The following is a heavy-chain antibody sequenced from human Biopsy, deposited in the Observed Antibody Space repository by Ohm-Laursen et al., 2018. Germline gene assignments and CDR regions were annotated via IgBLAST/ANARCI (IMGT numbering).Heavy chain of an antibody. Sequence: AASVKVSCKASSYTFTDYNIHWMRQAPGQGLEWMGWVNPNSGDTNSAEKFRGRVTLTRDTSISAVYIELRRLKSDDAAVYFCARDRMTDVFGGPTRSDVLDSWGQGTPVTVSS. CDR3: ARDRMTDVFGGPTRSDVLDS. CDR2: VNPNSGDT. CDR1: SYTFTDYN. D-gene: IGHD3-10*01. V-gene: IGHV1-2*02. J-gene: IGHJ4*02.